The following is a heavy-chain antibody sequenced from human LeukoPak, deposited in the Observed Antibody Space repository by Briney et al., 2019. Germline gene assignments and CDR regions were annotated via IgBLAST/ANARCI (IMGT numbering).Heavy chain of an antibody. J-gene: IGHJ5*02. V-gene: IGHV3-30*18. CDR2: ISYDGSNK. CDR1: GFTFSRYA. D-gene: IGHD3-16*01. Sequence: GGSLRLSCAASGFTFSRYAMHWVRQAPGKGLEWVAVISYDGSNKYYADSVKGRFTISRDNSKNTLYLQMNSLRAEDTAVYYCAKDLGGPWGQGTLVTVSS. CDR3: AKDLGGP.